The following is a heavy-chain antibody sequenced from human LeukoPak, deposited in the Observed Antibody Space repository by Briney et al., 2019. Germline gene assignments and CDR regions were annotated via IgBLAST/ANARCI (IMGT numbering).Heavy chain of an antibody. Sequence: GGSLRLSCVVSGFTFSSYGMHWVRQAPGKGLEWVAFIHYGGSNKYYADSVKGRFIISRDNSKNTLYLQMNSLRAEDTAVYYCAKDSIVVAPPDRSVIDHWGQGTLVTVSS. CDR3: AKDSIVVAPPDRSVIDH. CDR2: IHYGGSNK. J-gene: IGHJ4*02. CDR1: GFTFSSYG. V-gene: IGHV3-30*02. D-gene: IGHD2-2*01.